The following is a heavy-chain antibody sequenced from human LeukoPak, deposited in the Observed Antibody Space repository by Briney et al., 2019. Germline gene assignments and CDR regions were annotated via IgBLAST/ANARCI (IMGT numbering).Heavy chain of an antibody. V-gene: IGHV3-30-3*01. Sequence: GRSLRLSRAASGFTFSSYAMHWVRQVPGKGLEWVAVISYDGSNKYYADSVKGRFTISRDNSKNTLYLQMNSLRAEDTAVYYCARTYYDFWSGSYYFDYWGQGTLVTVSS. CDR2: ISYDGSNK. CDR1: GFTFSSYA. J-gene: IGHJ4*02. D-gene: IGHD3-3*01. CDR3: ARTYYDFWSGSYYFDY.